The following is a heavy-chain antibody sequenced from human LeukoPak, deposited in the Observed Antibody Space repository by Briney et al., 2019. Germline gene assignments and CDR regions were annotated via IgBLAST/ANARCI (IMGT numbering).Heavy chain of an antibody. Sequence: PSETLSLTCTVSGGSISSSSYYWGWIRQPPGKGLEWIGSIYYSGSTYYNPSLKSRVTISVDTSKNQFSLKLSSVAAADTAVYYCARFVVGWSGLPYYFDYWGQGTLVTVSS. D-gene: IGHD3-3*01. V-gene: IGHV4-39*07. J-gene: IGHJ4*02. CDR3: ARFVVGWSGLPYYFDY. CDR2: IYYSGST. CDR1: GGSISSSSYY.